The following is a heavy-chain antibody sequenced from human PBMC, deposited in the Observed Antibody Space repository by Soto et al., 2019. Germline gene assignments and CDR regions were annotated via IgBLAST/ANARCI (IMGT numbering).Heavy chain of an antibody. J-gene: IGHJ5*02. V-gene: IGHV4-34*01. Sequence: QVQLQQWGAGLLKPSETLSLTCAVYGGSFSGYYWSWIRQPPGKGLEWIGEINHSGSTNYNPSLKRRVTISVDTSKNQFSLKLSSVTAADTAVYYCARGRGAFFVLWFGELSSNWFDPWGQGTLVTVSS. CDR2: INHSGST. CDR1: GGSFSGYY. D-gene: IGHD3-10*01. CDR3: ARGRGAFFVLWFGELSSNWFDP.